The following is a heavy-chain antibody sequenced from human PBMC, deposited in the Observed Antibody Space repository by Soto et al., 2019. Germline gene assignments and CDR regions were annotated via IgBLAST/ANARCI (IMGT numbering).Heavy chain of an antibody. D-gene: IGHD6-13*01. Sequence: QVQLVQSGTEVKKPGSSVKVSCKASGGNFNSYSINWVRQARGQGLEWMGGIVPILGTANYAQKFQGRVTFTADTSTSTAYMELRSLTSEDTAVYYCSRDAIAAAGTNDWGQGILVTVSS. V-gene: IGHV1-69*06. CDR1: GGNFNSYS. J-gene: IGHJ4*02. CDR3: SRDAIAAAGTND. CDR2: IVPILGTA.